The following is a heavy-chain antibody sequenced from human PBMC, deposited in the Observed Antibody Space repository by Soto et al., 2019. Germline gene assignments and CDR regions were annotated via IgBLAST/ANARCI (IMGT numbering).Heavy chain of an antibody. CDR3: ARGGVVPAAYYYGMDV. J-gene: IGHJ6*02. CDR1: GGTFSSYA. V-gene: IGHV1-69*13. D-gene: IGHD2-2*01. Sequence: GASVKVSCKASGGTFSSYAISWVRQAPGQGLEWMGGIIPIFGTANYAQKFQGRVTITADESTSTAYMELSSLRSEDTAVYYCARGGVVPAAYYYGMDVWGQGTTVTVSS. CDR2: IIPIFGTA.